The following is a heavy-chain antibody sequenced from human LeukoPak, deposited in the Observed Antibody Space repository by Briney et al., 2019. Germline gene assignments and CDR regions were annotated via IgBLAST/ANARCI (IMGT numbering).Heavy chain of an antibody. Sequence: PSETLSLTCTVSGDSINSYYWSWIRQPAGKGLEWIASIYTSGRTNYNPSLKSRVTMSVDTPKNQFSLKLSSVTAADTAVYYCARVGIGAAANYGMDVWGQGTTVTVSS. J-gene: IGHJ6*02. CDR1: GDSINSYY. V-gene: IGHV4-4*07. D-gene: IGHD6-13*01. CDR3: ARVGIGAAANYGMDV. CDR2: IYTSGRT.